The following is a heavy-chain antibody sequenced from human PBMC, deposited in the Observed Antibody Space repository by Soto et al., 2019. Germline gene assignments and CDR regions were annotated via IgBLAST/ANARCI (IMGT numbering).Heavy chain of an antibody. CDR1: GYTFTSYG. Sequence: GASVKVSCKASGYTFTSYGISWVRQAPGQGLEWMGWISAYNGNTNYAQKLQGRVTMTTDTSTSTAYMELRSLRSDDTAMYYCARDGCSGGSCYGDYYYYYGMDVWGQGTTVTVSS. CDR2: ISAYNGNT. CDR3: ARDGCSGGSCYGDYYYYYGMDV. J-gene: IGHJ6*02. V-gene: IGHV1-18*04. D-gene: IGHD2-15*01.